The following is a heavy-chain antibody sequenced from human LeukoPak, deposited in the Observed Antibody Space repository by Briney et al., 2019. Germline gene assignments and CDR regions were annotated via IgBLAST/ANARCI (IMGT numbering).Heavy chain of an antibody. V-gene: IGHV4-59*01. Sequence: SETLSLTCTVSGGSISSYYWSWIRQPPGKGLEWIGYIYYSGSTNYNPSLKSRVTISVDTSKNQFSLKLSSVTAADTAVYYCARAPLLTYCSSTSCIGWFDPWGQGTLATVSS. D-gene: IGHD2-2*01. CDR2: IYYSGST. CDR3: ARAPLLTYCSSTSCIGWFDP. CDR1: GGSISSYY. J-gene: IGHJ5*02.